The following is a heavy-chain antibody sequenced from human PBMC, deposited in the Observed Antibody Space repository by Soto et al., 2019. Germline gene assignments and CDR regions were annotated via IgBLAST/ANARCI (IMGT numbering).Heavy chain of an antibody. V-gene: IGHV4-61*08. J-gene: IGHJ1*01. Sequence: QVQLQESGPGLVKPSETLSLTCTVSGGSVSSAGSYWSWIRQPPGEGLEWIGFISDSGSTDYNPPIKSQVTISVDTSKNQFSLRLNSVTAADTAVYYCARSGGWPSHSFHNWGQGTLVTVSS. CDR1: GGSVSSAGSY. CDR3: ARSGGWPSHSFHN. CDR2: ISDSGST. D-gene: IGHD1-26*01.